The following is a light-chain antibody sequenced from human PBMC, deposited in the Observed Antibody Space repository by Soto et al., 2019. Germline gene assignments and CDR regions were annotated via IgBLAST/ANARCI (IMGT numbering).Light chain of an antibody. V-gene: IGKV3-20*01. J-gene: IGKJ2*01. CDR3: QQYGSSVSYT. CDR1: QSVYNNY. Sequence: EIVLTQSPGTLSLSPGERVTLSCRASQSVYNNYLAWYQQKPGQAPRLLIFGASNRATGIPDRFSGSRSGTDFTLTISGLEPEDFAVDYCQQYGSSVSYTFGQGTKVEIK. CDR2: GAS.